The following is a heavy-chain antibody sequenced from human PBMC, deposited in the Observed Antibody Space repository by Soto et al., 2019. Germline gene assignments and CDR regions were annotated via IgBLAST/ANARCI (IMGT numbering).Heavy chain of an antibody. V-gene: IGHV3-15*07. CDR3: TTDPTVTTASPHGEWYYYYYGMDV. J-gene: IGHJ6*02. CDR1: GFTFSNAG. D-gene: IGHD4-17*01. CDR2: IKSKTDGGTT. Sequence: PGGSLRLSCAASGFTFSNAGMNWVRQAPGKGLEWVGRIKSKTDGGTTDYAAPVKGRFTISRDDSKNTLYLQMNSLKTEDTAVYYCTTDPTVTTASPHGEWYYYYYGMDVWGQGTTVTVSS.